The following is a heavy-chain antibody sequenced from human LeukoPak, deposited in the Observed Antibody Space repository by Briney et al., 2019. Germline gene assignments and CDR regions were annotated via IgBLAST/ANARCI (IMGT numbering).Heavy chain of an antibody. Sequence: SETLSLTCTVSGGSISSYYWSWIRQPPGKGLEWIGYIYYSGSTSYNPSLKSRVTISVDTSKNQFSLKLSSVPAADTAVYYGGRHGGGSVDYWGQGTLVTVSS. J-gene: IGHJ4*02. D-gene: IGHD3-10*01. CDR3: GRHGGGSVDY. CDR2: IYYSGST. CDR1: GGSISSYY. V-gene: IGHV4-59*08.